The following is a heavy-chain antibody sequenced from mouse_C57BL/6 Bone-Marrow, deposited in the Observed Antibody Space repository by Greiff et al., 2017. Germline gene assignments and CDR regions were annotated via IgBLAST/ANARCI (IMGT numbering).Heavy chain of an antibody. CDR3: ARIEKFAY. J-gene: IGHJ3*01. CDR2: IYPGSGNT. V-gene: IGHV1-76*01. Sequence: LVESGAELVRPGASVKLSCKASGYTFTDYYINWVKQRPGQGLEWIARIYPGSGNTYYNEKFKGKATLTAEKSSSTAYMQLSSLTSEDSAVYFCARIEKFAYWGQGTLVTVSA. CDR1: GYTFTDYY.